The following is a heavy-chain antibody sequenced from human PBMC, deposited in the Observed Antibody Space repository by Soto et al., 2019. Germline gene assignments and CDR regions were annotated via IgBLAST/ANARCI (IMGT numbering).Heavy chain of an antibody. CDR1: GYIFINYY. V-gene: IGHV1-46*01. D-gene: IGHD6-13*01. CDR2: INPNGGRK. Sequence: QVHLVQSGAEVKKPGASVNVSCKASGYIFINYYIHWVRQAPGQGLEWVGIINPNGGRKNYAQKFRGRVTMARDTSTRTVYMDLSSLRSDDTEVYYCARDLAAADYWGQGTLVTVSS. CDR3: ARDLAAADY. J-gene: IGHJ4*02.